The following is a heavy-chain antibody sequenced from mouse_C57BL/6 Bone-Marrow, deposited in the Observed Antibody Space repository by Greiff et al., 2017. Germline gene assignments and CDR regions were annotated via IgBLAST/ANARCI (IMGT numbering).Heavy chain of an antibody. D-gene: IGHD2-5*01. CDR3: ARTAYYRNYDAMDY. V-gene: IGHV1-69*01. CDR2: IDPSDSYT. CDR1: GYTFTSYW. Sequence: VQLQQPGAELVMPGASVKLSCKASGYTFTSYWMHWVKQRPGQGLEWIGEIDPSDSYTNYNHKFKGKSTLTVDKSSGTTYMQLSSLTSEDSAVYFCARTAYYRNYDAMDYWGQGTSVTVSS. J-gene: IGHJ4*01.